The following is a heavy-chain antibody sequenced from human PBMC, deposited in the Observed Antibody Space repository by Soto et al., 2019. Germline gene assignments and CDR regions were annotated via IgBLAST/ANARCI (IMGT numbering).Heavy chain of an antibody. J-gene: IGHJ4*02. V-gene: IGHV3-64*02. D-gene: IGHD2-8*01. Sequence: QPGGSLRLSCAASGFTFTNYAMHWVRQAPGKGLEYVSAISGSGSSTYYADSVKGRFTISRDNSKNTLYLQMGSLRAEDMALYYCAARYCTSGRCSHFDYWGQGALVTVSS. CDR3: AARYCTSGRCSHFDY. CDR2: ISGSGSST. CDR1: GFTFTNYA.